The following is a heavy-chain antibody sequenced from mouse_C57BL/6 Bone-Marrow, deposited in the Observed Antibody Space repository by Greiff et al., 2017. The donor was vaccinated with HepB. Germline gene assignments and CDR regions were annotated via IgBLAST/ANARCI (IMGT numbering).Heavy chain of an antibody. CDR1: GYTFTSYG. V-gene: IGHV1-81*01. CDR3: ARITAVVATDY. D-gene: IGHD1-1*01. J-gene: IGHJ2*01. Sequence: QVQLQQSGAELARPGASVKLSCKASGYTFTSYGISWVKQRTGQGLEWIGEIYPRSGNTYYNEKFKGKATLTADKSSSTAYMGLRSLTSEDSAVYFSARITAVVATDYWGQGTTLTVSS. CDR2: IYPRSGNT.